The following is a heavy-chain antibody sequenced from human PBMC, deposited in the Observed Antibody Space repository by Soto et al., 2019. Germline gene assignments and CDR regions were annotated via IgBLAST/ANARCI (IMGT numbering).Heavy chain of an antibody. CDR2: ISSNGGST. D-gene: IGHD6-6*01. J-gene: IGHJ6*03. V-gene: IGHV3-64*01. CDR1: GFTFSSYA. Sequence: GGSLRLSCAASGFTFSSYAMHWVRQAPGKGLEYVSAISSNGGSTYYANSVKGRFTISRDNSKNTLYLQMGSLRAEDMAVYYCARATRIGYSSSPGQSFPGYMDVWGKGTTVTVSS. CDR3: ARATRIGYSSSPGQSFPGYMDV.